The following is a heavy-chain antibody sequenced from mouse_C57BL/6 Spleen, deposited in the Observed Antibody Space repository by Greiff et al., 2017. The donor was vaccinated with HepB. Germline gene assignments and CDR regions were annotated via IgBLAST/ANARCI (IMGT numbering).Heavy chain of an antibody. CDR3: ARGGDYYGRRAMDY. CDR1: GYTFTSYW. Sequence: QVQLQQPGAELVKPGASVKLSCKASGYTFTSYWMHWVKQRPGQGLEWMGMIHPNSGSTNYNEKCKSKATLTVDKSSSTAYMQRSSLTSEDSAVYYCARGGDYYGRRAMDYWGRGTSVTVSS. J-gene: IGHJ4*01. D-gene: IGHD1-1*01. CDR2: IHPNSGST. V-gene: IGHV1-64*01.